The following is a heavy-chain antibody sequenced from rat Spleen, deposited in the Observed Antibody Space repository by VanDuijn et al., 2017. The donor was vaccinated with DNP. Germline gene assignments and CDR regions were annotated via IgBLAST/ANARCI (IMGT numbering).Heavy chain of an antibody. V-gene: IGHV5-22*01. CDR2: IGSAAYAP. Sequence: EVQLVESGGGLVQPGRSLKLSCAASGFTFSAYYMAWVRQAPAKGLEWVAYIGSAAYAPYYGDSVKGRFTNSRDNAKSTLYLQMNSLRSEDMATYYCVRWNSGHFDYWGQGVMVTVSS. D-gene: IGHD4-3*01. CDR1: GFTFSAYY. CDR3: VRWNSGHFDY. J-gene: IGHJ2*01.